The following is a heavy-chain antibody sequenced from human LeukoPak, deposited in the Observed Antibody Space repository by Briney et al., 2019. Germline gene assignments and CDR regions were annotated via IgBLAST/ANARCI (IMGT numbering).Heavy chain of an antibody. CDR3: ARDLWSEHYDILTGYYGAFDI. Sequence: PGESLRLSCAASEFTSRTYSMNWVRQAPGEGLEWVSSISSGGKYIYYADSVKGRFTISRDNAKNSLFLQMNSLRVEDTAVYYCARDLWSEHYDILTGYYGAFDIWGQGTMVTVSS. CDR2: ISSGGKYI. J-gene: IGHJ3*02. V-gene: IGHV3-21*01. D-gene: IGHD3-9*01. CDR1: EFTSRTYS.